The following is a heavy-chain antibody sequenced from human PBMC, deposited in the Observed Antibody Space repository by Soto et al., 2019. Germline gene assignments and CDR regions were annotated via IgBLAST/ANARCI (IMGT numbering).Heavy chain of an antibody. CDR3: ARGYHYDSGGYLFDY. CDR2: IYYSGST. V-gene: IGHV4-31*03. D-gene: IGHD3-22*01. CDR1: GGSVSSNIYY. Sequence: SETLSLTCSVSGGSVSSNIYYWTWIRQHPGKGPEWIGHIYYSGSTYYNPSLKSRVTISLDMSKNQFSLKLTSVSAADTAVYYCARGYHYDSGGYLFDYWGQGTMVTVYS. J-gene: IGHJ4*02.